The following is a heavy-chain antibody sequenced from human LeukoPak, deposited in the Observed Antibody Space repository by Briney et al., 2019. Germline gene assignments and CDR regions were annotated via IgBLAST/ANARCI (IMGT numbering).Heavy chain of an antibody. Sequence: GGSLRLSCAASGFTFSSYSMNWVRQAPGKGLEWVASTDSSGSYRYYADSVKGPFTISRDNAKNSLYLQMNSLRAEDTAVYYCARDFGDYYEYWGQGTLVTVSS. CDR2: TDSSGSYR. CDR3: ARDFGDYYEY. J-gene: IGHJ4*02. CDR1: GFTFSSYS. V-gene: IGHV3-21*01. D-gene: IGHD3-10*01.